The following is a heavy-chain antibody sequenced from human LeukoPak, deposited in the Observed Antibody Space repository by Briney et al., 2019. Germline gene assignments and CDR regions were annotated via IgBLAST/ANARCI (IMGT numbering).Heavy chain of an antibody. CDR1: GGSISSSSYY. Sequence: SETPSLTCTVSGGSISSSSYYWGWIRQPPGKRLEWIGSIYYSGSTYYNPSLKSRVTISVDTSKNQFSLKLSSVTAADTAVYYCARAIAAAGMFYFDYWGQGTLVTVSS. J-gene: IGHJ4*02. D-gene: IGHD6-13*01. V-gene: IGHV4-39*07. CDR2: IYYSGST. CDR3: ARAIAAAGMFYFDY.